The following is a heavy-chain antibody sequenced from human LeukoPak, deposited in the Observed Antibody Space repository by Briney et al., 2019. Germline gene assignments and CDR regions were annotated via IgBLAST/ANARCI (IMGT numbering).Heavy chain of an antibody. V-gene: IGHV3-48*03. J-gene: IGHJ4*02. D-gene: IGHD2-2*01. CDR1: GFTLSSYE. Sequence: GGSLRLSCAASGFTLSSYEMNWVRQAPGKGLEWVSYISSSGSTIYYADSVKGRFTISRDNAKNSLYLQMNSLRAEDTAVYYCAKEYCSSTSCYFPGGNFDYWGQGTLVTVSS. CDR2: ISSSGSTI. CDR3: AKEYCSSTSCYFPGGNFDY.